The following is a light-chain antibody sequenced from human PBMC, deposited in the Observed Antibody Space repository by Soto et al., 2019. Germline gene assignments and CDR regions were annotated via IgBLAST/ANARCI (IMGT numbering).Light chain of an antibody. CDR2: DVS. J-gene: IGLJ2*01. V-gene: IGLV2-14*01. CDR1: SSDVGGYNY. Sequence: QSVLTQPASVSGSPGQSITISCTGTSSDVGGYNYVSWYQQQPGKAPKLMIYDVSNRPSGVSNRFSGSKSGNTASLTISGLQAEDEADYYCSSYTSSSTLVVFGGGTKVTVL. CDR3: SSYTSSSTLVV.